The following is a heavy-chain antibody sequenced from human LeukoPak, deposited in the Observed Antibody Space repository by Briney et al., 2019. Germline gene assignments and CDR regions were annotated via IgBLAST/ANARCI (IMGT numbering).Heavy chain of an antibody. CDR3: ARDLSGYYFDY. V-gene: IGHV3-7*01. CDR1: GFTFTTYW. J-gene: IGHJ4*02. CDR2: IKQDGSEK. D-gene: IGHD3-16*02. Sequence: PGGSRRLSCAASGFTFTTYWMNWVRQAPGKGLEWVASIKQDGSEKYYVDSVKGRFTISRDNTKNSLYLQMNSLRAEDTAVYYCARDLSGYYFDYWGQGTLVTVSS.